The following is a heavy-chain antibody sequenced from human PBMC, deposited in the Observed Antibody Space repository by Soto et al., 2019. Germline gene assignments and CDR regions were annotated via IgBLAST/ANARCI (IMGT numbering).Heavy chain of an antibody. J-gene: IGHJ4*02. Sequence: PGESLKISCKASGYIINNYWIGWVRQMPGQGLEWMGIIFPDDSDTSYSPSFQGHVTISVDKSISTAYVQWSSLKASDSAIYYCFRGGVTSRTFDYWGQGTLVTVSS. CDR1: GYIINNYW. CDR2: IFPDDSDT. D-gene: IGHD3-16*01. V-gene: IGHV5-51*01. CDR3: FRGGVTSRTFDY.